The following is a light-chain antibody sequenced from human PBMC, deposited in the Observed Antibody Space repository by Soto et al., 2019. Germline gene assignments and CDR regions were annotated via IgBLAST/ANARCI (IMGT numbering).Light chain of an antibody. V-gene: IGKV3-11*01. CDR1: QAVNTR. CDR2: LAS. CDR3: HHRQSWPRT. Sequence: EIVLTQSPASLSSFPGDRGTLSCRASQAVNTRLAWYQHKPGQAPRLLIYLASNRAAGVPARFSGSGSGTDFTPTISDVEPEDFALYYCHHRQSWPRTFRQVHKV. J-gene: IGKJ1*01.